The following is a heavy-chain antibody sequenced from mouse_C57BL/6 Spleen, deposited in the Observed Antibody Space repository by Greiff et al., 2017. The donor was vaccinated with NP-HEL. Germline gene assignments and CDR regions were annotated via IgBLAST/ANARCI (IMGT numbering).Heavy chain of an antibody. CDR2: ISSGGSYT. D-gene: IGHD2-1*01. CDR1: GFTFSSYG. CDR3: ARLGGNYGYDYAMDY. Sequence: VQLKESGGDLVKPGGSLKLSCAASGFTFSSYGMSWVRQTPEKRLEWVATISSGGSYTYYPASVKGRFTISRDNAKNTLYLQMSSLKSEDTAMYYCARLGGNYGYDYAMDYWGQGTSVTVSS. V-gene: IGHV5-6*01. J-gene: IGHJ4*01.